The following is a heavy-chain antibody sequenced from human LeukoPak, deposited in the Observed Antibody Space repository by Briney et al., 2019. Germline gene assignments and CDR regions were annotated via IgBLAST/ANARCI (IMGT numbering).Heavy chain of an antibody. CDR1: GGFISSYY. V-gene: IGHV4-4*07. CDR3: ARDFEY. CDR2: IYTSGTT. Sequence: SETLSLTCTVSGGFISSYYWSWIRQPAGKGLEWIGRIYTSGTTNYNPSLMSRLTMSIDTSKNQFSLKLSSVNAADTAVYYCARDFEYWGQGILVTVSS. J-gene: IGHJ4*02.